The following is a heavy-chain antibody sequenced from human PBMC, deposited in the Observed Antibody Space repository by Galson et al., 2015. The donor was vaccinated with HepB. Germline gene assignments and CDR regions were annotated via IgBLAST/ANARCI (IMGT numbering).Heavy chain of an antibody. J-gene: IGHJ5*02. D-gene: IGHD6-19*01. CDR2: ISGSGSSI. CDR3: VRRDNSAWRP. V-gene: IGHV3-48*01. Sequence: SLRLSCAASGFSLSSFGMNWVRQAPGKGPEWVSYISGSGSSIHYANSVKGRFTISRDNAYNSLFLQMNSLRAEDTAVYYCVRRDNSAWRPWGQGTLVTVSS. CDR1: GFSLSSFG.